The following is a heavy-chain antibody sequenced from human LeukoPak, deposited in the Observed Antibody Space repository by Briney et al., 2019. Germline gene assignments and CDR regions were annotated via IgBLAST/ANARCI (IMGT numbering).Heavy chain of an antibody. CDR1: GFTFDDYA. J-gene: IGHJ6*02. V-gene: IGHV3-9*01. Sequence: GRSLRLSCAASGFTFDDYAMHWVRQAPGKGLEWVSGISWNSGSIGYADSVKGRFTISRDNAKNSLYPQMNSLRAEDTALYYCARAYSSSWYRDYYYGMDVWGQGTTVTVSS. CDR3: ARAYSSSWYRDYYYGMDV. CDR2: ISWNSGSI. D-gene: IGHD6-13*01.